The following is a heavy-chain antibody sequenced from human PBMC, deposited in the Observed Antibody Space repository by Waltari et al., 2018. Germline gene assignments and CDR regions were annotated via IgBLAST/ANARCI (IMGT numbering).Heavy chain of an antibody. CDR2: VSYTEPT. CDR1: GVSITSNRHY. J-gene: IGHJ3*01. V-gene: IGHV4-39*01. Sequence: QLQLQESGPRLVRPSETLSLICRVSGVSITSNRHYWGWTRQSPGQGLEWIGTVSYTEPTYSSPSLKIRVSVSRDTAKNQVSLILGSVTAADMAVYYCATYIGASVGTAAFDVWGQGTMVTVSS. D-gene: IGHD5-12*01. CDR3: ATYIGASVGTAAFDV.